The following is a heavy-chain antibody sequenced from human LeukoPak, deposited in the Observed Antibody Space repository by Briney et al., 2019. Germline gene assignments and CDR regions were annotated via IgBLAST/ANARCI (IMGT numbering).Heavy chain of an antibody. D-gene: IGHD1-1*01. J-gene: IGHJ1*01. CDR2: ISHSGST. CDR3: ARRSGYGYFQH. Sequence: SETLSLTCTVSGGSISSGGYYWSWIRQPPGKGLEWIGEISHSGSTNYNPSLKSRVTISVDMSKNQTSLKLSSVTAADTAVYYCARRSGYGYFQHWGQGTLVTVSS. CDR1: GGSISSGGYY. V-gene: IGHV4-34*01.